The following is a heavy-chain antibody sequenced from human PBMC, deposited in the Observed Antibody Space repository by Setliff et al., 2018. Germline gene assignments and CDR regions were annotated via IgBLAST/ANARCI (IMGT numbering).Heavy chain of an antibody. CDR2: IWGDGVNK. D-gene: IGHD6-6*01. J-gene: IGHJ4*02. V-gene: IGHV3-33*08. CDR3: ARGGRYSSSSLDY. CDR1: GFTFSTYR. Sequence: GGSLRLSCAASGFTFSTYRMHWVRQAPGKGLEWVAVIWGDGVNKFHADSVKGRFTISRDNSKNTLYLQMNNLTGEDTALYYCARGGRYSSSSLDYWGQGTLVTVSS.